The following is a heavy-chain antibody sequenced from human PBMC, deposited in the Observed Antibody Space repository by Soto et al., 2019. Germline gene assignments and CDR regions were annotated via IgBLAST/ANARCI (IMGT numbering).Heavy chain of an antibody. Sequence: SDTLSLTCAFSRDSINSSNWWSSVRQPPGKGLEWIGEIYHSGSTNYNPSLKSRVTISVDKSKNQFSLKLSSVTAADTAVYYCARVAVAGTRVDYWGQGTLVTVS. V-gene: IGHV4-4*02. CDR2: IYHSGST. J-gene: IGHJ4*02. D-gene: IGHD6-19*01. CDR3: ARVAVAGTRVDY. CDR1: RDSINSSNW.